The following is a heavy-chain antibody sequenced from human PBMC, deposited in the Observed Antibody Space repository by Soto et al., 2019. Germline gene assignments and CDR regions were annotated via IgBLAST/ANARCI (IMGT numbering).Heavy chain of an antibody. CDR3: ARLGVVAGTAFDY. V-gene: IGHV4-39*01. CDR1: GGSISSSNYY. CDR2: IYYSGST. J-gene: IGHJ4*02. D-gene: IGHD2-15*01. Sequence: QLQLQESGPGLVKPSKTLSLTCTVSGGSISSSNYYWGWIRQPPGKGLEWIGYIYYSGSTYQNPSLKSRGTICVDTARKQFSRKLSSVTAADTGVYYGARLGVVAGTAFDYWGQGTLVTVSS.